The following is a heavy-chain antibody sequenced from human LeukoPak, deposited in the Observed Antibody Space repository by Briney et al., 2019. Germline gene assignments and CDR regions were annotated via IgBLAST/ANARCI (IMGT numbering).Heavy chain of an antibody. CDR3: ARVSQLLYWFDP. V-gene: IGHV4-59*01. D-gene: IGHD2-2*01. CDR2: IYYSGST. Sequence: IGYIYYSGSTNYNPSLKSRVTISVDTSKNQFSLKLSSVTAADTAVYYCARVSQLLYWFDPWGQGTLVTVSS. J-gene: IGHJ5*02.